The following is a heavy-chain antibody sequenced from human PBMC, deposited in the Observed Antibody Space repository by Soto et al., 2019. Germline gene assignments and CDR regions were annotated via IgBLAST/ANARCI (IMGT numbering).Heavy chain of an antibody. CDR2: INHSGST. CDR3: ARGIGKQGDYLPEDADNRYY. Sequence: KGLECSGEINHSGSTNYNPSLKSPVTIPVDTSKNQFSLKLSSVTAADTAVYYCARGIGKQGDYLPEDADNRYY. V-gene: IGHV4-34*01. J-gene: IGHJ6*01. D-gene: IGHD4-17*01.